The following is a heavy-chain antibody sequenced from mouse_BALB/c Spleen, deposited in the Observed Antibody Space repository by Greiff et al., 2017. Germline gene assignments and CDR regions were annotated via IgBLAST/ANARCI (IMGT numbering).Heavy chain of an antibody. V-gene: IGHV2-6-7*01. CDR1: GFSLTGYG. Sequence: QVQLKESGPGLVAPSQTLSITCTASGFSLTGYGVNWVRQPPGKGLEWLGMIWGDGSTDYNSALKSRMSISKDNSKSQVFLKMNSLQTDDTAMYYCARENYGNYVNYAMDYWGQGTSVTVSS. D-gene: IGHD2-1*01. CDR3: ARENYGNYVNYAMDY. CDR2: IWGDGST. J-gene: IGHJ4*01.